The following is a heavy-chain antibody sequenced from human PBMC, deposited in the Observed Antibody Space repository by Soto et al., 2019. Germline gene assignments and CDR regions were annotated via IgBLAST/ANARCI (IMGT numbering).Heavy chain of an antibody. D-gene: IGHD2-8*01. Sequence: ASVKVSCKASGYSFTDYHIHWVRQAPGQGLEWLGRINPKSGGTSTAQKFQGWVTMTRDRSISTVYMELTRLRSDDTAVYFSARANSTDCSNGVCSFFYNHEMDVWGPGTTLTVSS. J-gene: IGHJ6*02. V-gene: IGHV1-2*04. CDR1: GYSFTDYH. CDR2: INPKSGGT. CDR3: ARANSTDCSNGVCSFFYNHEMDV.